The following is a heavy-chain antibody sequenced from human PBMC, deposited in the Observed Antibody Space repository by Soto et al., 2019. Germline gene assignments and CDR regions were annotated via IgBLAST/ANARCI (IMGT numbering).Heavy chain of an antibody. D-gene: IGHD3-10*01. CDR3: ARPYYYGSGSYSPLRF. CDR2: ISSSGSTI. J-gene: IGHJ4*01. CDR1: GFTFSDYY. Sequence: GGSLRLSCAASGFTFSDYYMSWIRQAPGKGLEWVSYISSSGSTIYYADSVKGRFTISRDNAKNSLYLQMNSLRAEDTAVYYGARPYYYGSGSYSPLRFWGQGTLVTVSS. V-gene: IGHV3-11*01.